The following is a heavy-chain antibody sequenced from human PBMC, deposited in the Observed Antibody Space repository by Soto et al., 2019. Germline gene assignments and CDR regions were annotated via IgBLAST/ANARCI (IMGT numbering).Heavy chain of an antibody. Sequence: ASVKVSCKVSGYTLTELSMHWVRQAPGKGLEWMGGFDPEDGETIYAQKFQGRVTMTEDTSTDTAYMELSSLRSEDTAVYYCATMLRGGFGKSLWGTIPYGMDVWGQGTTVTVSS. CDR1: GYTLTELS. V-gene: IGHV1-24*01. CDR2: FDPEDGET. CDR3: ATMLRGGFGKSLWGTIPYGMDV. J-gene: IGHJ6*02. D-gene: IGHD3-16*01.